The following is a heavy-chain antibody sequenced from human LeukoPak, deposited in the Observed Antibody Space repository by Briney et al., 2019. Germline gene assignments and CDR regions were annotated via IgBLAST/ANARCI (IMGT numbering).Heavy chain of an antibody. Sequence: GASVKVSCKASGYTFTGYYMRWVRQAPGQGLEWMGRINPNSGGTNYAQKFQGRVTMTRDASISTAYMELSRLRSDDTAVYYCARGGSSWPYYYYYYMDVWGKGTTVTVPS. CDR3: ARGGSSWPYYYYYYMDV. V-gene: IGHV1-2*06. CDR2: INPNSGGT. D-gene: IGHD6-13*01. J-gene: IGHJ6*03. CDR1: GYTFTGYY.